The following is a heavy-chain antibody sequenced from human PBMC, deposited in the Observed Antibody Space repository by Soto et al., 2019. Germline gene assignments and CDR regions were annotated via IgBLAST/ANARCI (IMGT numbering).Heavy chain of an antibody. CDR1: SAAISGRRYY. Sequence: SRTRSRAGKGNSAAISGRRYYWTWIRQFPGKGLEWMGYIFYLSTTYYNPSLASRITISVDPSKNQFSLKLSSVTTADTAVYYCAIFMGNSVAPTYFDYWGQGTLVTVSS. D-gene: IGHD5-12*01. CDR2: IFYLSTT. CDR3: AIFMGNSVAPTYFDY. V-gene: IGHV4-31*03. J-gene: IGHJ4*02.